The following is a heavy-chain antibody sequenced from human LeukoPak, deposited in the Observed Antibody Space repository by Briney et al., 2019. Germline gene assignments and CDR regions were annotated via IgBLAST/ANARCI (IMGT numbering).Heavy chain of an antibody. Sequence: PSETLSLTFTVSGASISSYDWSWIRQPPGKGLEWIGYIYYSGSTNYNPSLKSRVTISEDTSKNQFSLKLSSVTAADTAVYYCGRGVVVSKENWCDLWGEGTLVTVSS. CDR2: IYYSGST. CDR1: GASISSYD. D-gene: IGHD2-15*01. V-gene: IGHV4-59*01. CDR3: GRGVVVSKENWCDL. J-gene: IGHJ5*02.